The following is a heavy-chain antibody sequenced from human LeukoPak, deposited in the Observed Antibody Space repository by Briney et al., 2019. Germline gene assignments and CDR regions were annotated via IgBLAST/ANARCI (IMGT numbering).Heavy chain of an antibody. V-gene: IGHV1-2*02. CDR2: LNPHSGGT. D-gene: IGHD2-15*01. J-gene: IGHJ6*02. CDR1: GYTLRDYY. Sequence: ASVKVSCEASGYTLRDYYIYWVRQAPGQGLEWLGWLNPHSGGTNYAQKFQGRVTLTSDTSISTAYMELSLLTSDDTAIYYCARGLRNINGLDVWGQGTTVIVSS. CDR3: ARGLRNINGLDV.